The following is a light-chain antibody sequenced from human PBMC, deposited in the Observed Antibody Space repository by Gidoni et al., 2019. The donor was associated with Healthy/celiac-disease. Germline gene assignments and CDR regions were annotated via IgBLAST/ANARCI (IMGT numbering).Light chain of an antibody. J-gene: IGKJ2*01. CDR2: DAS. V-gene: IGKV1-5*01. CDR3: QQYNSYSHT. CDR1: HSISSW. Sequence: IQLTQSPSTLSASVGDRVTITCRASHSISSWLAWYQQKPGKAPKLLIYDASSLESGVPSRFSGSGYGTEFTLTISSLQPDDFATYYCQQYNSYSHTFXQXTKLEIK.